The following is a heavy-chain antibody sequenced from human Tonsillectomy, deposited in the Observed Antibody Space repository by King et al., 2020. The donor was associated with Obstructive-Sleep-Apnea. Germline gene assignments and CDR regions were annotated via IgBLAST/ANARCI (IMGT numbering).Heavy chain of an antibody. CDR2: MNPNSGNT. V-gene: IGHV1-8*01. CDR3: ARGRGYSYDFSY. D-gene: IGHD5-18*01. Sequence: QLVQSGAEVKKPGASVKVSCKASGYTFTSYDINWVRQATGQGLEWMGGMNPNSGNTGYAQKFQGSVTMTRNTSISTAYMELSSLRSEDSAVYYCARGRGYSYDFSYWGQGTLVTVSS. J-gene: IGHJ4*02. CDR1: GYTFTSYD.